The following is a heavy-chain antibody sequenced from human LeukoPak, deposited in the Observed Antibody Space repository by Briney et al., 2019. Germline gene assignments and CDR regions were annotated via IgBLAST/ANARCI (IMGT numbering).Heavy chain of an antibody. D-gene: IGHD6-13*01. CDR1: GFTFSTYS. V-gene: IGHV3-30*01. CDR2: LSYDGSTK. CDR3: TRVRVSTRVFLPFFDH. Sequence: PGGSLRLSCSASGFTFSTYSIHWVRQAPGKGLEWVAVLSYDGSTKYFADSVKGRFAISRDNSQNTLYLQLNNLTAEDTAVYYCTRVRVSTRVFLPFFDHWGQGTLVTVSS. J-gene: IGHJ4*02.